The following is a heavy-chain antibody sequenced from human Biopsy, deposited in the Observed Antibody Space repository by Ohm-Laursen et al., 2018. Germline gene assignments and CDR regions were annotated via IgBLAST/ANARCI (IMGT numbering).Heavy chain of an antibody. D-gene: IGHD3-10*01. CDR2: MNPDSGNT. CDR3: ARADPPLFYYGSGSSNWFDP. V-gene: IGHV1-8*02. J-gene: IGHJ5*02. Sequence: SVKVSCKVSGYTFTAYFIHWVRQSPGQGLEWMGWMNPDSGNTGYAQNFQGRVTMTRNTSISTAYMELSSLKSEDTAVYFCARADPPLFYYGSGSSNWFDPWGQGTLVTVSS. CDR1: GYTFTAYF.